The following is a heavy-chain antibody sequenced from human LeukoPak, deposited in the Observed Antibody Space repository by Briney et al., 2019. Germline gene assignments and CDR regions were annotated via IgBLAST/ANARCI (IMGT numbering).Heavy chain of an antibody. CDR3: ASIHRLVFIDY. D-gene: IGHD6-19*01. V-gene: IGHV4-39*07. CDR2: IYHSGST. Sequence: PSETLSLTCTVSGGSISSGSYYWGWIRQPPGKGLEWIGSIYHSGSTYYNPSLKSRVTISVDTSKNQFSLKLSSVTAADTAVYYCASIHRLVFIDYWGQGTLVTVSS. CDR1: GGSISSGSYY. J-gene: IGHJ4*02.